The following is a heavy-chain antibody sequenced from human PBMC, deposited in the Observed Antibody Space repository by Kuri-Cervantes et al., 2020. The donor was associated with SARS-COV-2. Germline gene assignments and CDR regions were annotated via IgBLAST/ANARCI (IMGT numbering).Heavy chain of an antibody. CDR1: GGSISSYY. CDR3: ARDSKYSSSSSYFDY. J-gene: IGHJ4*02. V-gene: IGHV4-59*01. Sequence: SETLSLTCTVSGGSISSYYWGWIRQPPGKGLEWIGYIYHSGSTYYNPSLESRVTISVDRSKNQFSLKLSSVTAADTAVYYCARDSKYSSSSSYFDYWGQGTLVTVSS. D-gene: IGHD6-6*01. CDR2: IYHSGST.